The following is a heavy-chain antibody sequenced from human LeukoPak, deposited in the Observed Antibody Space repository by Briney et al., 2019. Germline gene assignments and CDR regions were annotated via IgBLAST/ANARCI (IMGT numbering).Heavy chain of an antibody. D-gene: IGHD3-10*01. CDR2: IIPIFGTA. J-gene: IGHJ6*03. CDR1: GGTFSSYA. V-gene: IGHV1-69*05. CDR3: ARDGGYGSGSIYYYYYMDV. Sequence: SVKVSCKASGGTFSSYAISWVRQAPGQGLEWMGRIIPIFGTANYAQKFQGRVTITTDESTSTAYMELSSLRSEDTAVYYCARDGGYGSGSIYYYYYMDVWGKGTTVTVS.